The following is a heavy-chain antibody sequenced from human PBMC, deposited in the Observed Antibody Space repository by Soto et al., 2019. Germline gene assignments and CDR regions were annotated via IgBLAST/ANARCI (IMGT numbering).Heavy chain of an antibody. V-gene: IGHV1-2*04. CDR3: ARGRGCGSMIYALDF. CDR2: INPNCGTT. Sequence: ASVKVSCKASGYTFTSYGMSWVRQAPGQGLEWMGWINPNCGTTNYAPKFQGWVAMTRDTPISTAYMELSRLRSEDTAVYYCARGRGCGSMIYALDFWGQGTMVTVSS. CDR1: GYTFTSYG. D-gene: IGHD3-16*01. J-gene: IGHJ4*03.